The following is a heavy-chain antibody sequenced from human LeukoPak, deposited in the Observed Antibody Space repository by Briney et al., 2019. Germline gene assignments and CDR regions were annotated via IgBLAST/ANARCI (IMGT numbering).Heavy chain of an antibody. CDR1: GFTFSSYG. Sequence: GRSLRLSCAASGFTFSSYGMHWVRQAPGKGLEWVAVIWYDGSNKHYADSVKGRFTISRDNSKNTLYLQMNSLRAEDTAVYYCARGGVYYGSGSYPLDYWGQGTLVTVSS. CDR3: ARGGVYYGSGSYPLDY. J-gene: IGHJ4*02. D-gene: IGHD3-10*01. CDR2: IWYDGSNK. V-gene: IGHV3-33*01.